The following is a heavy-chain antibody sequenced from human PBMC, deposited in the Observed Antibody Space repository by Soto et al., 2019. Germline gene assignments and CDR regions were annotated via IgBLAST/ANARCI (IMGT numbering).Heavy chain of an antibody. V-gene: IGHV1-69*01. CDR2: IIPISGTT. CDR1: GDVFRSYG. J-gene: IGHJ6*02. Sequence: QVQLVQSGAEVKKPGSSVKVSCKASGDVFRSYGINWVRQAPGQGLEWMGGIIPISGTTNYAQKFQSRVAITADESTDTVYMELSRLRSEDTAVYFCARVLCFNGLCHTADYGMDVWGQGTTVTVSS. CDR3: ARVLCFNGLCHTADYGMDV. D-gene: IGHD2-8*01.